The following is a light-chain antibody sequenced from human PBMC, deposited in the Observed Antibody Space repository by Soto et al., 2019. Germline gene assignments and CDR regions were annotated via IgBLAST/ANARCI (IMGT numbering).Light chain of an antibody. CDR1: SSDVGPYNS. J-gene: IGLJ1*01. V-gene: IGLV2-14*01. CDR2: EVT. Sequence: QSALTQPASVSGSPGQSITISCTGMSSDVGPYNSVSWYQHHPGKAPKLMIYEVTNRPSGVFNRFSGSKSGNTASLTISGLQAEDEADYYCSSYTSSSTPYVFGTGTKVTVL. CDR3: SSYTSSSTPYV.